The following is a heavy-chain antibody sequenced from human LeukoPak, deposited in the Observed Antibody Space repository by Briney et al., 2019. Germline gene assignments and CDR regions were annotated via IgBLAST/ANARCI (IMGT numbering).Heavy chain of an antibody. J-gene: IGHJ6*02. V-gene: IGHV1-8*01. D-gene: IGHD6-6*01. CDR2: MNPNSGNT. CDR3: ARAESSSRYYYYGMDV. CDR1: GHTFTSYD. Sequence: ASVKVSCKASGHTFTSYDINWVRQATGQGLEWMGWMNPNSGNTGYAQKFQGRVTITRNTSMSTAYMELSSLRSEDTAVYYCARAESSSRYYYYGMDVWGQGTTVTVSS.